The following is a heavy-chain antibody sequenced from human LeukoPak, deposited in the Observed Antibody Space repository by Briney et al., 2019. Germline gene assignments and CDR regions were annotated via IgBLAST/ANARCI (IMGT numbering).Heavy chain of an antibody. Sequence: GGSLRLSCAASGFTFSSYAMSWVRQAPGKGLEWVSAISGSGGSTYYADSVKGRFTISRDNSKNTLYLQMNSLRAEDTAVYYCAKDRLSSQGGYDYNYWGQGTLVTVSS. D-gene: IGHD5-12*01. CDR2: ISGSGGST. CDR1: GFTFSSYA. J-gene: IGHJ4*02. V-gene: IGHV3-23*01. CDR3: AKDRLSSQGGYDYNY.